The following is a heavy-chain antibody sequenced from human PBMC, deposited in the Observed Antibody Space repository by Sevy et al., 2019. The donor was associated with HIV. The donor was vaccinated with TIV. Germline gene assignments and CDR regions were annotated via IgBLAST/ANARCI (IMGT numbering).Heavy chain of an antibody. CDR1: GFTFSNAW. CDR3: TTDGGGYNYGYSFDY. J-gene: IGHJ4*02. CDR2: IKSKTDCGTT. Sequence: GGSLRLSCAASGFTFSNAWMNWVRQAPGKGLEWVARIKSKTDCGTTDHAAPVKGRFTISRDDSKNTLYLQMNSLKTEDTAVYYCTTDGGGYNYGYSFDYWGQGTPVTVSS. D-gene: IGHD5-18*01. V-gene: IGHV3-15*07.